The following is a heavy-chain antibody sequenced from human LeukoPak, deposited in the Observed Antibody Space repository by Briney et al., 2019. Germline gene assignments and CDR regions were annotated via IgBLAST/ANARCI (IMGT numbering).Heavy chain of an antibody. CDR2: ISGTGNRT. J-gene: IGHJ4*02. CDR1: GFTFSSYD. CDR3: ARTYYYGSGRYPNFDY. Sequence: GGSLRLSCAASGFTFSSYDMHWVRQATGKGLEWVSAISGTGNRTYYADSVKGRFTISRDNAKNSLYLQMNSLRAEDTAVYYCARTYYYGSGRYPNFDYWGQGTLVTVSS. D-gene: IGHD3-10*01. V-gene: IGHV3-21*01.